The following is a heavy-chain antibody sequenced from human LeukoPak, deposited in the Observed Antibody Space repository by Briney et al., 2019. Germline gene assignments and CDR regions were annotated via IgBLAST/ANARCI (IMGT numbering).Heavy chain of an antibody. CDR2: IYSGGST. D-gene: IGHD3-10*01. Sequence: GGSLRLSCAASEFSVGSNYMTWVRQAPGKGLEWVSLIYSGGSTYYADSVKGRFTISRDNSKNTLYLQMNSLRAEDTAVYYCAKGPMPRGFDYWGQGTLVTVPS. CDR3: AKGPMPRGFDY. CDR1: EFSVGSNY. V-gene: IGHV3-53*01. J-gene: IGHJ4*02.